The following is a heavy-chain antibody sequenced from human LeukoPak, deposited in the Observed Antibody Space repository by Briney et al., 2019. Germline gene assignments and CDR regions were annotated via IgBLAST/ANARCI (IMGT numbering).Heavy chain of an antibody. J-gene: IGHJ5*01. V-gene: IGHV3-74*01. CDR1: GFALSSFW. CDR2: IKSDGSIT. Sequence: SGGSLRLSCEVSGFALSSFWMHWVRQAPGEGLVWVSRIKSDGSITDYADSVKGRFTISRDNSKNTLYLQMNSLRAEDTAVYYCAKAKLRYFDWLYSWGQGTLVTVSS. CDR3: AKAKLRYFDWLYS. D-gene: IGHD3-9*01.